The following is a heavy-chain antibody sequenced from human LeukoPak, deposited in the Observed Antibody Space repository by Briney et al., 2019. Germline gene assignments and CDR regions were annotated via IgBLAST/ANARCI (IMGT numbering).Heavy chain of an antibody. D-gene: IGHD5-18*01. J-gene: IGHJ6*02. CDR3: ARDAVDTANAV. CDR1: GFTFTTYW. Sequence: GSLRLSCAASGFTFTTYWMHWVRQAPGKGLVWVSHINSDGSITSYADSVKGRFTISRDNAKNTLYLQMNSLRAEDTAVYYCARDAVDTANAVWGQGTTVTVSS. CDR2: INSDGSIT. V-gene: IGHV3-74*01.